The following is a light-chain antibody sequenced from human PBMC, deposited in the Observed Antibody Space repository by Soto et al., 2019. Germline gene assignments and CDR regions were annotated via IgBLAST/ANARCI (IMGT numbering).Light chain of an antibody. CDR1: SSDVGGYNY. J-gene: IGLJ1*01. CDR3: SSYTSSSTYV. CDR2: EVS. Sequence: QSVLTQPASVSGSPGQSITISCTGTSSDVGGYNYVSWYQHHPGKAPKLMIYEVSDRPSGVSNRFSGSKSGNTASLTISGLQAEDEADYYCSSYTSSSTYVFGTGTKV. V-gene: IGLV2-14*01.